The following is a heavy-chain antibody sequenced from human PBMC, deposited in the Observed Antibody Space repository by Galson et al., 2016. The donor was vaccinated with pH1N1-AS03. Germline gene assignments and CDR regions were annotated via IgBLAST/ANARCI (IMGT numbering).Heavy chain of an antibody. CDR3: ATDRFGEPTT. CDR2: IYHGEAGTS. V-gene: IGHV3-53*01. D-gene: IGHD3-16*01. J-gene: IGHJ5*02. Sequence: SLRLSCAASGFTFSDYYMAWIRQVPGKGLEWVSVIYHGEAGTSYYADSVKGRFTISRHISTNTVNLQMNNLRVEDTATYYCATDRFGEPTTWGQGTLIIVS. CDR1: GFTFSDYY.